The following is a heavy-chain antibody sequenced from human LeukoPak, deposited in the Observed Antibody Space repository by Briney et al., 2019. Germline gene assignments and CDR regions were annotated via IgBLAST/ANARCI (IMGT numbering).Heavy chain of an antibody. Sequence: PGRSLRLSCAASGFTFSSYAMHWVRQAPGKGLEWVAVISYDGSNKYYADSVKGRFTISRDNAKNSLYLQMNSLRAEDTAVYYCARDRTRGVGAIDAFDIWGQGTMVTVSS. CDR3: ARDRTRGVGAIDAFDI. CDR2: ISYDGSNK. J-gene: IGHJ3*02. V-gene: IGHV3-30-3*01. CDR1: GFTFSSYA. D-gene: IGHD1-26*01.